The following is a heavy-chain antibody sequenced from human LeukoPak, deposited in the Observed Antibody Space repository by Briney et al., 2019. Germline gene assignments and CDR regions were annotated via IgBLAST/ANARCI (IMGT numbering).Heavy chain of an antibody. CDR1: GFTFSSYW. CDR3: ARDNFHDSSGYYYGSAFDY. D-gene: IGHD3-22*01. CDR2: IRQDGSEK. Sequence: PGGSLRLSCAASGFTFSSYWMSWVRQAPGKGLEWVANIRQDGSEKYYVDSVKGRFTISRDNAKNSLYLQMNSLRAEDTAVYYCARDNFHDSSGYYYGSAFDYWGQGTLVTVSS. V-gene: IGHV3-7*03. J-gene: IGHJ4*02.